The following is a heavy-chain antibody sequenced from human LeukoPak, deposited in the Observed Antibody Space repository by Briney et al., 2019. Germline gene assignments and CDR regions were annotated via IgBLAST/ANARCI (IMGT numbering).Heavy chain of an antibody. CDR2: IIPIFGTA. J-gene: IGHJ5*02. CDR1: GGTFSSYA. V-gene: IGHV1-69*05. Sequence: ASVKVSCKASGGTFSSYAISWVRQAPGQGLEWMGGIIPIFGTANYAQKFQGRVTITTDESTSTAYMELSSPRPEDTAVYYCARGPHVDTAMALGWFDPWGQGTLVTVSS. D-gene: IGHD5-18*01. CDR3: ARGPHVDTAMALGWFDP.